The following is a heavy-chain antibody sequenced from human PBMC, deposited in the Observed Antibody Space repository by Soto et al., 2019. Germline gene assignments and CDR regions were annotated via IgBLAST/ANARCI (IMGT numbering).Heavy chain of an antibody. J-gene: IGHJ6*02. CDR3: AREGGSYGMDC. D-gene: IGHD1-26*01. V-gene: IGHV4-30-4*01. CDR1: GGSISSGDYY. Sequence: QVQLQESGPGLVKPSQTLSLTCTVSGGSISSGDYYLSWIRQPPGKGLEWIGYIDYSGSTNYNPSLMSRVTISVDTSNNHVSLKLSSVTAADTAVYYCAREGGSYGMDCWVQGATVTVS. CDR2: IDYSGST.